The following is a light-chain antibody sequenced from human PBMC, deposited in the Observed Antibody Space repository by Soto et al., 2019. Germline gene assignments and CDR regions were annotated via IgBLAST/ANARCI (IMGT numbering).Light chain of an antibody. Sequence: IQMTQSPSSLSASVGERVTITCRASQSISTFLNWYQQKPGTDPKLVIYAASSLQSGVPSRFSGSGSGTDFTLTISSLQPEDFATYYCQQTYSTPRAFGPGTKVDIK. J-gene: IGKJ3*01. CDR1: QSISTF. V-gene: IGKV1-39*01. CDR2: AAS. CDR3: QQTYSTPRA.